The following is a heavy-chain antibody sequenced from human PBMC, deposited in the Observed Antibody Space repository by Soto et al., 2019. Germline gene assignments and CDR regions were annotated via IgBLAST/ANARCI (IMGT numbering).Heavy chain of an antibody. Sequence: QVQLVESGGGVVQPGRSLRLSCAASGFMFSNHGMHWVRQAPGKGLEWVAVIWSDGNNRYYADSVKGRITIYRDNCKNTVYLQMNSLRAEDTAVYYCVRGDNWNDEASDYWGQGTLVTVSS. V-gene: IGHV3-33*01. J-gene: IGHJ4*02. CDR1: GFMFSNHG. D-gene: IGHD1-1*01. CDR3: VRGDNWNDEASDY. CDR2: IWSDGNNR.